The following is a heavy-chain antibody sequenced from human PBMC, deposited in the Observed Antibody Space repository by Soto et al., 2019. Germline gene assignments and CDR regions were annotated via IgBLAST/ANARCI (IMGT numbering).Heavy chain of an antibody. Sequence: GQGLLKPSETLSLTGTASVGSFTNYYSTCSRQPPGKGLEWIGYIQYNGYSAYNLSLKRRVTMSMDTSKTQFSLMLESVTATDTAVYYCARHGFGSLHGLVDVWGQGTTVIVSS. CDR1: VGSFTNYY. D-gene: IGHD3-10*01. CDR3: ARHGFGSLHGLVDV. CDR2: IQYNGYS. V-gene: IGHV4-59*08. J-gene: IGHJ6*02.